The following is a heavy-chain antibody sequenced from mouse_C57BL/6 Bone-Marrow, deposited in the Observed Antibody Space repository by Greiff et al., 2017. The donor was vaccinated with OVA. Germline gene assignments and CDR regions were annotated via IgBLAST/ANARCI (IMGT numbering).Heavy chain of an antibody. CDR2: IDPENGDT. CDR3: TTDAGYFYFDD. Sequence: EVQLQQSGAELVRPGASVKLSCTASGFNIKDDYMHWVKQRPEQGLEWIGWIDPENGDTEYASKFQGKATITADTSSNTAYLQLSSLTSEDTAVYYCTTDAGYFYFDDWGQGTTLTVSS. CDR1: GFNIKDDY. J-gene: IGHJ2*01. D-gene: IGHD2-3*01. V-gene: IGHV14-4*01.